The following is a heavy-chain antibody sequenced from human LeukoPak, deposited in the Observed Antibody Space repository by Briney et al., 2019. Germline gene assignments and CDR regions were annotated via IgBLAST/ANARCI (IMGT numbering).Heavy chain of an antibody. V-gene: IGHV3-30-3*01. CDR3: ARPHNYYGSEFES. CDR2: ISYDGTNK. D-gene: IGHD3-10*01. CDR1: GFPFSSYS. J-gene: IGHJ4*02. Sequence: PGRSLRLSCAASGFPFSSYSMHWVRQGPGKGLEWVAVISYDGTNKYYADSVKGRFTISRDNSKNTLYLQMNSLRAEDTAVYYYARPHNYYGSEFESWGQGTLVTVSS.